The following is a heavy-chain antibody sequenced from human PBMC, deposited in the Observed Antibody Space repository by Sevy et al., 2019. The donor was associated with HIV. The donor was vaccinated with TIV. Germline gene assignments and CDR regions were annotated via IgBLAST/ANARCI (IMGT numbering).Heavy chain of an antibody. Sequence: SETLSLTCTVSGGSITSLYWNWIRQPPGKGLEWIAIIYYNGHINYNPSLKSRVTLSLDTSKNQFSLRLTSVTAADTAVYYCAGEIAGGRGDSWGQGTLVTVSS. D-gene: IGHD2-21*01. V-gene: IGHV4-59*08. CDR1: GGSITSLY. CDR3: AGEIAGGRGDS. CDR2: IYYNGHI. J-gene: IGHJ5*01.